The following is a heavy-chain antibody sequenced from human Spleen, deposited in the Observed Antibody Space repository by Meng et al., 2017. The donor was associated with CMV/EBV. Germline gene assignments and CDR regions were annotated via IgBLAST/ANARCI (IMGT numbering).Heavy chain of an antibody. J-gene: IGHJ4*02. D-gene: IGHD6-6*01. CDR2: ISWNSGSI. Sequence: SLKISCAASGFTFDDYAMHWVRQAPGKGLEWVSGISWNSGSIGYADSVKGRFTISRDNAKNSLYLQMNSLRVEDTALYYCAKHSSSLNYFDYWGQGTLVTVSS. CDR1: GFTFDDYA. V-gene: IGHV3-9*01. CDR3: AKHSSSLNYFDY.